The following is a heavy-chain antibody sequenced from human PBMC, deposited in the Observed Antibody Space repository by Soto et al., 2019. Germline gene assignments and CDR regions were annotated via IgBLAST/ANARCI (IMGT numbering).Heavy chain of an antibody. CDR1: GYTFTSYY. D-gene: IGHD3-10*01. CDR2: INPSGGST. Sequence: QVQLVQSGAEVKKPGASVKVSCKASGYTFTSYYMHWVRQAPGQGLEWMGIINPSGGSTSYAQKFKGRVTMTRDTSTSTVDMELSSLRSEDTAVYYCARAYGSGSSLGNWGQGTLVTVSS. CDR3: ARAYGSGSSLGN. J-gene: IGHJ4*02. V-gene: IGHV1-46*03.